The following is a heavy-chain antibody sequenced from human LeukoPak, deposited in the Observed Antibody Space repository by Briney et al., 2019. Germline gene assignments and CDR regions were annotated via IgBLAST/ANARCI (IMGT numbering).Heavy chain of an antibody. CDR2: ISSNGGST. Sequence: PGGSLRLSCAASGFTFSSYAMHWVRQAPGKGLEYVSAISSNGGSTYYANSVKGRFTISRDNSKNTLYLQMGSLRAEDMAVYYCASPWGGYWGQGTLVTVSS. CDR1: GFTFSSYA. J-gene: IGHJ4*02. CDR3: ASPWGGY. V-gene: IGHV3-64*01. D-gene: IGHD3-16*01.